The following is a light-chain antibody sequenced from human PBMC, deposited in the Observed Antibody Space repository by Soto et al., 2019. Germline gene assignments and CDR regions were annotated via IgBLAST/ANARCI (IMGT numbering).Light chain of an antibody. Sequence: QSALTQPASVSGSPGQSITISCTGTSSDVGGYNYVSWYQQHPGKAHKLMIYDVSNRPSGVSNRFSGSKSGNTASLTISGFQAEDEADYYCSSYTSSITRYFFGTGTNVTVL. CDR1: SSDVGGYNY. J-gene: IGLJ1*01. CDR2: DVS. CDR3: SSYTSSITRYF. V-gene: IGLV2-14*01.